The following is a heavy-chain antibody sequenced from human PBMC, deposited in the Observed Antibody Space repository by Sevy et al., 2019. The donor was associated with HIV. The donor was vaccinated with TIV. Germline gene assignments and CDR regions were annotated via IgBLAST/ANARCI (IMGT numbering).Heavy chain of an antibody. CDR3: ARSRVITGTFDC. CDR1: GGSISGYY. CDR2: ISYSGST. V-gene: IGHV4-59*01. Sequence: SETLSLTCTVSGGSISGYYWSWIRQPPGKGLEWIGYISYSGSTNYDPSLKSRVTISVDTSKNEFSLKLSSVTAADTAVYYCARSRVITGTFDCWGQRTLVTVSS. D-gene: IGHD1-20*01. J-gene: IGHJ4*02.